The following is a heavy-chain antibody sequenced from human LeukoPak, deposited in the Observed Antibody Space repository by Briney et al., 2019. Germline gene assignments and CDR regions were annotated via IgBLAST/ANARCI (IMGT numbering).Heavy chain of an antibody. J-gene: IGHJ4*02. CDR3: ARCRENDFWSGSPVDY. CDR2: IRGSGGST. D-gene: IGHD3-3*01. Sequence: PWGSLRLSCAASGFTFSSYAMCWVRAAPGKGLEWVSAIRGSGGSTYYAESMKGWFTISRDNTKNTLYLQMNSLRAEDTAVYYCARCRENDFWSGSPVDYWGQGTLVTVSS. CDR1: GFTFSSYA. V-gene: IGHV3-23*01.